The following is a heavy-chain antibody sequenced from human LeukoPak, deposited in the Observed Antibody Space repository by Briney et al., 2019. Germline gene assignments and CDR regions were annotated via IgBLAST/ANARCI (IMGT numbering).Heavy chain of an antibody. Sequence: PSETLSLTCTVSGGSISSYYWSWIRQPPGKGLEWIGSIYYRGNSYYNPSLKSRVTISVHTSKNQFSLKLSSVTAADTAVYYCARPISSSWYGGFDYWGQGTLVTVSS. V-gene: IGHV4-59*05. CDR1: GGSISSYY. J-gene: IGHJ4*02. CDR2: IYYRGNS. CDR3: ARPISSSWYGGFDY. D-gene: IGHD6-13*01.